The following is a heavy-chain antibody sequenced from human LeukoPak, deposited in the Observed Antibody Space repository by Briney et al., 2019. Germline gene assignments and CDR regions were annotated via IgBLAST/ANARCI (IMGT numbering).Heavy chain of an antibody. CDR3: AHRPTTGKWFDP. V-gene: IGHV2-70*12. Sequence: SGPALVKPTQTLTLTCTFSGFSLSTSGMCVSWIRQPPGKALEWLALIDWDDDKYYSPSLKSRLTITKDTSKNQVVLTMTNMDPVDTATYYCAHRPTTGKWFDPWGQGTLVTVSS. D-gene: IGHD4-17*01. CDR1: GFSLSTSGMC. J-gene: IGHJ5*02. CDR2: IDWDDDK.